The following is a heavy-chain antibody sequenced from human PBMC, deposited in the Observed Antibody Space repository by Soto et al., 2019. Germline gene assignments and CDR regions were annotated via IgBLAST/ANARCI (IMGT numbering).Heavy chain of an antibody. V-gene: IGHV4-34*01. Sequence: TSETLCLTCAVYGGSFSCYDLSWIRQPPGKGLEWIGEINHSGSTNYNPSLKSRVTISVDTSKNQFSLKLSSVTAADTAVYYCARGTRSCGGNPPFGYWGQGTLVTVSS. J-gene: IGHJ4*02. D-gene: IGHD2-15*01. CDR2: INHSGST. CDR1: GGSFSCYD. CDR3: ARGTRSCGGNPPFGY.